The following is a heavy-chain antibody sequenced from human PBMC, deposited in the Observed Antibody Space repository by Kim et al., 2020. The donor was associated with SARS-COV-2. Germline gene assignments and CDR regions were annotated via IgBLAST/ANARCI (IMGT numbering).Heavy chain of an antibody. CDR3: ARLRGTYYDGNWLDH. D-gene: IGHD3-3*01. J-gene: IGHJ5*02. V-gene: IGHV4-59*08. Sequence: PSLKSRVTISVDTSKSQFSLMLGSVTAADAAVYYCARLRGTYYDGNWLDHWGQGTLVTVSS.